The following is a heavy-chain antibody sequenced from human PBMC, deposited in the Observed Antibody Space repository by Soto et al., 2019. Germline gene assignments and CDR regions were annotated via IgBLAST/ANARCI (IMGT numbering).Heavy chain of an antibody. V-gene: IGHV1-69*01. J-gene: IGHJ4*02. D-gene: IGHD2-21*02. CDR1: GGTFSSYA. CDR2: FIPIFGTA. CDR3: ARGLAYCGGDCYSIDY. Sequence: QVQLVQSGAEVKKPGSSVKVSCKASGGTFSSYAISWVRQAPGQGLEWMGGFIPIFGTANYAQKFQGRVTITADESTSTDYMELSSLRSEDTAVYYCARGLAYCGGDCYSIDYWGQGTLVTVSS.